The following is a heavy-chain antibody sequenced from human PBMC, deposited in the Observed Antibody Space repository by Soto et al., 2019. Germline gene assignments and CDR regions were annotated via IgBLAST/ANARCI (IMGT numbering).Heavy chain of an antibody. CDR2: MNPDSGHA. D-gene: IGHD2-15*01. CDR1: GYTFTNSD. Sequence: ASVKVSCKASGYTFTNSDINWVRQAPGQGLEWMGWMNPDSGHAAYAQKFQGRVTLTTSTSTSTVYMEMRSLGSEDTAVYYCARRPHCSGGICYYGLDNWGQGTLVTAPQ. CDR3: ARRPHCSGGICYYGLDN. J-gene: IGHJ4*02. V-gene: IGHV1-8*01.